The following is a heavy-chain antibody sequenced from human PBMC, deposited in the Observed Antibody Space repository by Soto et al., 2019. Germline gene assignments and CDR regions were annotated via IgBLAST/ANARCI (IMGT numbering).Heavy chain of an antibody. Sequence: GSLRLSCASSGFTFSSYEMNWVLQAPVKGLEWVSYISSSGSSIYYADSVKGRFTTSRDNAKNSVYLQMNSLRAEDTAVYYCARDTWAGGGSLPFDYWGQGTLVTVSS. CDR3: ARDTWAGGGSLPFDY. D-gene: IGHD2-15*01. V-gene: IGHV3-48*03. CDR1: GFTFSSYE. CDR2: ISSSGSSI. J-gene: IGHJ4*02.